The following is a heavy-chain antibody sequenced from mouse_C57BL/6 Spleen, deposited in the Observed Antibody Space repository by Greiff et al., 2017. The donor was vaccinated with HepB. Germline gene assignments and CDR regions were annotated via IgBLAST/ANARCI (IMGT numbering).Heavy chain of an antibody. CDR1: GYSITSGYG. D-gene: IGHD3-3*01. CDR3: ARTARIKY. CDR2: ISYSGST. J-gene: IGHJ2*01. Sequence: EVQLQESGPGLVKPSQSLSLTCTVTGYSITSGYGWNWIRQFPGNKLEWMGYISYSGSTNYNPSLKSRISITRDTSTNQFFLQLNSVTPEDTATYYCARTARIKYWGQGTTLTVSS. V-gene: IGHV3-2*02.